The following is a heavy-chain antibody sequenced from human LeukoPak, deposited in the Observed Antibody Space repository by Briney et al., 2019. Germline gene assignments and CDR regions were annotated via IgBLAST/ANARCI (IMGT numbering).Heavy chain of an antibody. CDR1: GFTFDNYA. CDR3: ARTYPYGAGTYSSFGY. D-gene: IGHD3-10*01. V-gene: IGHV3-64*01. Sequence: SGGSLRLSCAAFGFTFDNYALHWVRQAPGKGLEYVSGLSPNGDSTYYANSVKGRFTISRDNPQHTLFLQMGSLRVEDTAVYYCARTYPYGAGTYSSFGYWGQGTLVTVSP. CDR2: LSPNGDST. J-gene: IGHJ4*02.